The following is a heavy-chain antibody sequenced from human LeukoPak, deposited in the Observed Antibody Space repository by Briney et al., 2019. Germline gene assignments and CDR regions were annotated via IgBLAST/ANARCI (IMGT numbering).Heavy chain of an antibody. CDR3: ARDAGIVVPDNWFDP. D-gene: IGHD2-2*01. CDR2: IKQDGSEK. J-gene: IGHJ5*02. V-gene: IGHV3-7*01. Sequence: GGSLRLSCAASGFTFSSYWMSWVRQAPGKGLEWVANIKQDGSEKYYVDSVKGRFTISRDNAKNSLYLQMNSLRAEDTAVYYCARDAGIVVPDNWFDPWGQGTLVTVSS. CDR1: GFTFSSYW.